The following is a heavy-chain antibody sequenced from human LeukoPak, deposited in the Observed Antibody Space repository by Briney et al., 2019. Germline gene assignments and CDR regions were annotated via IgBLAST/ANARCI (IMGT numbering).Heavy chain of an antibody. CDR2: IRDSGSST. CDR3: AKYGPQDSGSSHFDY. J-gene: IGHJ4*02. D-gene: IGHD1-26*01. CDR1: GFTFSSYA. Sequence: PGGALRLSCAASGFTFSSYAMSWVRQAPGKGLEWVSAIRDSGSSTHYADSVKGRFTTSRDNSKNTLFLQMNSLRVEDTAIYYCAKYGPQDSGSSHFDYWGQGALVTVSS. V-gene: IGHV3-23*01.